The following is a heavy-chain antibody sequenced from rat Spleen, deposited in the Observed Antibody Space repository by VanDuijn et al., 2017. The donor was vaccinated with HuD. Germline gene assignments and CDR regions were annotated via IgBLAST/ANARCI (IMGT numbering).Heavy chain of an antibody. V-gene: IGHV5-31*01. CDR2: ITTDGGNP. Sequence: EVQLVESGGGLVQPGGSLKLSCAASGFTFNNYWMTWIRQAPGKGLEWVASITTDGGNPYYRDSVKGRFTISRDNAKSTLYLQMDSLRSEDTATYYCARKYNYVDWYFDFWGPGTMVTVSS. J-gene: IGHJ1*01. D-gene: IGHD1-4*01. CDR3: ARKYNYVDWYFDF. CDR1: GFTFNNYW.